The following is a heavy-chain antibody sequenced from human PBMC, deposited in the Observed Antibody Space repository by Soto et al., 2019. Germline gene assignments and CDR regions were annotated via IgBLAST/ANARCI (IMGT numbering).Heavy chain of an antibody. CDR1: GGSISSSY. CDR3: ARGRGSDSSSMDV. CDR2: IYHNGNT. V-gene: IGHV4-59*01. D-gene: IGHD2-21*02. Sequence: SETLSLTCTVSGGSISSSYWTWIRQPPGKGLEMIGYIYHNGNTNYNPSLKSRVTISIDTSKKHFSLNLTSVAAADTAMYYCARGRGSDSSSMDVWGKGITVTVSS. J-gene: IGHJ6*03.